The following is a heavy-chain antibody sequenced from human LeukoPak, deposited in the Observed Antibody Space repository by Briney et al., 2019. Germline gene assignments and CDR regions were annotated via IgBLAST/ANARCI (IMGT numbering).Heavy chain of an antibody. J-gene: IGHJ4*02. D-gene: IGHD3-3*01. Sequence: PGGSLRLSCAAAGFTFSSYWMSWVRQAPGKGLEWVANIKQDGSEKYYVDSVKGRFTISRDNAKNSLYLQMNSLRAEDTAVYYCARDPDYDFWSGYLHYWGQGTLVTVSS. V-gene: IGHV3-7*01. CDR3: ARDPDYDFWSGYLHY. CDR1: GFTFSSYW. CDR2: IKQDGSEK.